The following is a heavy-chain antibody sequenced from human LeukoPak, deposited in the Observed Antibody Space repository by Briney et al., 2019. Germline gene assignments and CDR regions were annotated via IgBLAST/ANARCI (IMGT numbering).Heavy chain of an antibody. J-gene: IGHJ4*02. CDR1: GVIFSSYA. CDR2: ISYDGSNK. D-gene: IGHD2-15*01. CDR3: ARDSQGRYCSGGSCYGGRFDY. Sequence: GGSLRLSCAASGVIFSSYAMHWVRQAPGKGLEWVAFISYDGSNKYYADSVKGRFTISRDNSKNTLYLQMNSLRAEDTAVYYCARDSQGRYCSGGSCYGGRFDYWGQGTLVTVSS. V-gene: IGHV3-30*04.